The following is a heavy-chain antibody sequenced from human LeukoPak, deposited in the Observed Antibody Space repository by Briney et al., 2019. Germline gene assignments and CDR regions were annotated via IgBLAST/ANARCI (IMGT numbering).Heavy chain of an antibody. CDR3: TRASLLSAAGLLDV. V-gene: IGHV1-18*04. Sequence: ASVKVSCKASGYTFTSYGISWVRQGPGQGLEWMGWISAYNGNTNYAQKLQGRVTMTTDTSTSTAYMELRSLRSDDTAVYYCTRASLLSAAGLLDVWGKGTTVTVSS. CDR1: GYTFTSYG. D-gene: IGHD6-13*01. J-gene: IGHJ6*04. CDR2: ISAYNGNT.